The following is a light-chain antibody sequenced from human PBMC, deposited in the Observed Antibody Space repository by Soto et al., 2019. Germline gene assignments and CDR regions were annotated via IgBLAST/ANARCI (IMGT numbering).Light chain of an antibody. J-gene: IGLJ2*01. CDR2: RNH. CDR1: RSNIGTYA. CDR3: AAWNERLRAVV. V-gene: IGLV1-44*01. Sequence: QSVLTQSPSASATPGQRVTISCSGGRSNIGTYAVNWYQQLPGTAPTLLLFRNHQRPSGVPDRFSGSKSGTSASLAISGPQSEDEADYYCAAWNERLRAVVFGGATKLPVL.